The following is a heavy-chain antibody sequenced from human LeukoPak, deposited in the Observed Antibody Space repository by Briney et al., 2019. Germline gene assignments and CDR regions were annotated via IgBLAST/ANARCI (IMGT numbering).Heavy chain of an antibody. CDR2: IYYSGST. D-gene: IGHD2-15*01. V-gene: IGHV4-59*01. J-gene: IGHJ6*03. CDR1: GGSISSYY. Sequence: SETLSLTCTVSGGSISSYYCSWVRQPPGKGLEWIGYIYYSGSTNYNPSLKSRVTISVDTSKNQFSLKLSSVTAADTAVYYCARSALPSLYYYYMDVWGKGTTVTVSS. CDR3: ARSALPSLYYYYMDV.